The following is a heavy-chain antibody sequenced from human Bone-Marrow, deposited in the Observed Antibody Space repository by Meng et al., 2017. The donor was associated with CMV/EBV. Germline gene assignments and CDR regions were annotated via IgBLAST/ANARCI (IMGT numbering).Heavy chain of an antibody. J-gene: IGHJ6*02. V-gene: IGHV1-69*05. CDR3: ARDRRFQFYGMDV. CDR1: GGTFSSYA. D-gene: IGHD3-3*01. CDR2: IIPIFGTE. Sequence: SVKVSCKASGGTFSSYAISWVRQAPGQGLEWMGGIIPIFGTENYAQKFQGRVTITTDESTSTAYMELSSLRSEDTAVYYCARDRRFQFYGMDVWGQGTTVTVSS.